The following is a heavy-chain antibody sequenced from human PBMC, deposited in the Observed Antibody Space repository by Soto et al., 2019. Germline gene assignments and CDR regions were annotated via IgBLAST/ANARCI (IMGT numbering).Heavy chain of an antibody. J-gene: IGHJ4*02. D-gene: IGHD3-22*01. CDR2: IFYSGST. CDR3: AKSGDSSGYYYGDDY. CDR1: GASVSSYY. V-gene: IGHV4-59*02. Sequence: SETLSLTCTVSGASVSSYYWSWIRQPPGKGLQWIGNIFYSGSTTHYNPSLKSRVTISVEMSNNQFSLKLSSVTAADTAVYYCAKSGDSSGYYYGDDYSGPGTMVTVYS.